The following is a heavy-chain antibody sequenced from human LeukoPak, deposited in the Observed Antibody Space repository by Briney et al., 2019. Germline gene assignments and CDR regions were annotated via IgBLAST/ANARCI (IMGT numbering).Heavy chain of an antibody. CDR3: ATLTNSDAFDV. CDR1: GFTSAFTFSSYA. V-gene: IGHV3-23*01. J-gene: IGHJ3*01. Sequence: PGGSLRLSCAASGFTSAFTFSSYAMSWVRRAPGKGLEWVSTFSGSGGAIYYADSLKDRFTISRDNSKNTLYLQMNSLRAEDTAVYYCATLTNSDAFDVWGQGTVVTVSS. D-gene: IGHD2-8*01. CDR2: FSGSGGAI.